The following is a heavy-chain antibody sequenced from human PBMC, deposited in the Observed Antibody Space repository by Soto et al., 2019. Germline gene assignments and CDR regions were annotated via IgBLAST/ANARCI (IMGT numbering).Heavy chain of an antibody. CDR3: ARGRGGITVFGDPGHFDY. Sequence: SETLSLTCTVSGGSISSSNYYWGWIRQAPGKGLEWIGSISYSGSTYYNPSLKSRVTISVDTSKDQFSLKLNSVTAADTTVYYCARGRGGITVFGDPGHFDYWGQGTLVTVSS. J-gene: IGHJ4*02. V-gene: IGHV4-39*01. D-gene: IGHD3-3*01. CDR2: ISYSGST. CDR1: GGSISSSNYY.